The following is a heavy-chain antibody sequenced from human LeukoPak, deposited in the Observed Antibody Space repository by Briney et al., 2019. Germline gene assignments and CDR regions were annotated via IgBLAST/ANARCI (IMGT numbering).Heavy chain of an antibody. J-gene: IGHJ4*02. V-gene: IGHV3-33*08. CDR1: GFTFSIVA. CDR2: IWCEGNNK. Sequence: PGGSLRLSSSASGFTFSIVAMHWVRQAPGKGLEWVAVIWCEGNNKYYADSVKGRFTISRDNSKSTLYLQMNSLRDEDTAVYYCTTSGSGDHFDYWGQGTLVTVSS. CDR3: TTSGSGDHFDY. D-gene: IGHD2-21*02.